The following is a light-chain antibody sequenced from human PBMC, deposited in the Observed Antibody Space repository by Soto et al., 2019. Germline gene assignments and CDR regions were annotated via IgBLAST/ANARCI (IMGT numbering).Light chain of an antibody. Sequence: EIVMTQSPATLSVSPGERATLSCRASQSVSSNLAWYQQKPGQAPRLLIYDASTRATGIPARFSGSGSGTEFNRAIARLQSEDFAVYDCQQYYDWPITVGQGTRREIK. CDR2: DAS. J-gene: IGKJ5*01. CDR1: QSVSSN. V-gene: IGKV3-15*01. CDR3: QQYYDWPIT.